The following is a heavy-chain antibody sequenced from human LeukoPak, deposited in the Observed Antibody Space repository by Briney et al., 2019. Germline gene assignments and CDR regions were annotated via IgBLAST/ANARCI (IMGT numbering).Heavy chain of an antibody. Sequence: ASVKVSCKASGYTFTKYVVHWVRQAPGQRPEWMGWINAGNGDTKYSQNFQDRVTITRDTSANTAYMELSSLASEDTALYYCARDDCGDTCYPGGYWGQGTLVTVSS. J-gene: IGHJ4*02. CDR3: ARDDCGDTCYPGGY. CDR1: GYTFTKYV. CDR2: INAGNGDT. V-gene: IGHV1-3*01. D-gene: IGHD2-21*01.